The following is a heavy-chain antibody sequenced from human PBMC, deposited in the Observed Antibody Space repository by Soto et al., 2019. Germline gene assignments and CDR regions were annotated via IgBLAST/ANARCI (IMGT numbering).Heavy chain of an antibody. D-gene: IGHD3-9*01. CDR3: ARPPGYISDWYYFDL. CDR2: ISPKSGGT. CDR1: GYTFIDYY. V-gene: IGHV1-2*02. J-gene: IGHJ4*02. Sequence: QVLLVQSGAEVKKPGASVKVSCEASGYTFIDYYMHWVRQAPGQGFEWMGRISPKSGGTNYAQKFLGRVTMTWDTSLNTAYMELSSLISEDTAVYYCARPPGYISDWYYFDLWGQGTLVTVSS.